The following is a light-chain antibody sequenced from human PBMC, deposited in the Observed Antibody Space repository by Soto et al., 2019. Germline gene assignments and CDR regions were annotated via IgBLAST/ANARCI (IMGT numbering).Light chain of an antibody. J-gene: IGKJ5*01. CDR2: DAS. V-gene: IGKV1-33*01. CDR1: QDINIY. CDR3: QQYDILPIT. Sequence: DIQMTQSPSSLFASAGDRVTITCQATQDINIYLNWYQQKPGKAPNLLIYDASNLEIGVPSRFSGSGSGTHFTFTISSLQTEDIGTYYRQQYDILPITFGRGTRLEIK.